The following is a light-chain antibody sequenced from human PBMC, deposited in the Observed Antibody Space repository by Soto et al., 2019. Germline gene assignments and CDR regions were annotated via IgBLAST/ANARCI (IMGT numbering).Light chain of an antibody. V-gene: IGKV1-33*01. J-gene: IGKJ3*01. Sequence: DIQMIQTPSSLSASVGDRVTIACQASHDIRNHLNWYQQKPVKAPKLLIYDASTLEAGAPSRFSGTGSGTHFTLIISSLQPEDFATYFCQHYDDLPQVTFGPGTTVDI. CDR3: QHYDDLPQVT. CDR2: DAS. CDR1: HDIRNH.